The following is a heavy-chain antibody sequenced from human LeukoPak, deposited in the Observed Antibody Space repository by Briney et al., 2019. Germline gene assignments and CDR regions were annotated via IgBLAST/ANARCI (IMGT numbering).Heavy chain of an antibody. J-gene: IGHJ4*02. CDR1: GGSFSGYY. CDR3: ARGVYCSGGSCYGRFDY. Sequence: SGTLSLTCAVYGGSFSGYYWSWIRQPPGKGLEWIGEINHSGSTNYNPSLKSRVTISVDTSKNQFSLKLSSVTAADTAVYYCARGVYCSGGSCYGRFDYWGQGTLVTVSS. V-gene: IGHV4-34*01. D-gene: IGHD2-15*01. CDR2: INHSGST.